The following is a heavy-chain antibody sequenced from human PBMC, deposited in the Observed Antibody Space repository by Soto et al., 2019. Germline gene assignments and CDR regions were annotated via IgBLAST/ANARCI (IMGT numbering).Heavy chain of an antibody. V-gene: IGHV1-8*02. Sequence: QVQQVQSGAEVKKPGASVKVSCKASGYTFTNNDVSWVRQATGQGLEWMGWMNPGSGDTGYAQKFQGRVTMTRDISIATAYMELNSLTSEDTAIYYCARMESFGSLNWFDPWGQGTLVTVSS. CDR2: MNPGSGDT. CDR1: GYTFTNND. D-gene: IGHD5-18*01. J-gene: IGHJ5*02. CDR3: ARMESFGSLNWFDP.